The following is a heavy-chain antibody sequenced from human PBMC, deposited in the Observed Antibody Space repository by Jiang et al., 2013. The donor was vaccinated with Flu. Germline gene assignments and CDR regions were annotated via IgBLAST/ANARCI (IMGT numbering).Heavy chain of an antibody. V-gene: IGHV1-2*02. CDR3: ARDENGGTRYQGAFDI. CDR2: INPNSGGT. D-gene: IGHD7-27*01. Sequence: SGAEVKKPGASVKVSCKASGYTFTGYYMHWVRQAPGQGLEWMGWINPNSGGTNYAQKFQGRVTMTRDTSISTAYMELSRLRSDDTAVYYCARDENGGTRYQGAFDIWGQGTMVTVSS. J-gene: IGHJ3*02. CDR1: GYTFTGYY.